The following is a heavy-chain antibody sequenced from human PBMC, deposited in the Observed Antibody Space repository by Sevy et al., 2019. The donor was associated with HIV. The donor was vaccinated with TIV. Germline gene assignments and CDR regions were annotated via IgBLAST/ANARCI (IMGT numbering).Heavy chain of an antibody. J-gene: IGHJ6*04. CDR3: ARWDV. CDR1: GFTFSSYW. V-gene: IGHV3-7*01. Sequence: GGSLRLSCAASGFTFSSYWMNWVRQAPGKGLEGVANIKEDGSDKYYVDSVKGRFTISRDNAQNSLYLEMNSLRGEDRDVYYCARWDVWGKGTTVTVSS. CDR2: IKEDGSDK.